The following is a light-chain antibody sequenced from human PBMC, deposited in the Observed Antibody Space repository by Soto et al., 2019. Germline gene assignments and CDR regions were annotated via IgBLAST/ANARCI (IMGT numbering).Light chain of an antibody. CDR2: GAS. Sequence: EIVMTQSPATLSVPPGERATLSCRASQSISTNLAWYQQKPGQAPRLLIYGASTRATGIPARFSGSGSGTEFTLTINSLQSEDFAIYYCQQYNNWPPKWTFGQGTRVEIK. J-gene: IGKJ1*01. CDR3: QQYNNWPPKWT. V-gene: IGKV3-15*01. CDR1: QSISTN.